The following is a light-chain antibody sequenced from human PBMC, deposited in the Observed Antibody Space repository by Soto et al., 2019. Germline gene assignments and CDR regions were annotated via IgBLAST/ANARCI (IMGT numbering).Light chain of an antibody. V-gene: IGKV1-39*01. CDR3: QQSYLTPRT. CDR2: TTY. Sequence: DIQMTQSPSSLSASVGDRVTITCRASQSIISFLNWYQQKPGKAPKLLIYTTYNLPGGVPSRFSGSGSGTDFTLTISSLQPEDFATYFCQQSYLTPRTFGQGTKVEIK. CDR1: QSIISF. J-gene: IGKJ1*01.